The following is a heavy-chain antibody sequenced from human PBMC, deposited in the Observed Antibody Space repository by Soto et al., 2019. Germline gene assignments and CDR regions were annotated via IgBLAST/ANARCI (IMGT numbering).Heavy chain of an antibody. J-gene: IGHJ6*02. V-gene: IGHV1-46*01. CDR1: GYTFTGYY. CDR3: ARVYITIFGVVTGDPYGMDV. CDR2: INPSGGST. D-gene: IGHD3-3*01. Sequence: ASVKGSCKASGYTFTGYYMHWVRQAPGQGLEWMGIINPSGGSTSYAQKFQGRVTMTRDTSTSTVYMELSSLRSEDTAVYYCARVYITIFGVVTGDPYGMDVWGQGTTVTVSS.